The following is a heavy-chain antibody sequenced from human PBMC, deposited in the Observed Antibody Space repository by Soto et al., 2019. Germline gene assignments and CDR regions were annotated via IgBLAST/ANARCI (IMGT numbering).Heavy chain of an antibody. CDR2: IKNDGSST. D-gene: IGHD5-12*01. J-gene: IGHJ4*02. V-gene: IGHV3-74*01. CDR1: GLIFGNYW. CDR3: ARESSGYSSYFDF. Sequence: EVQLVQSGGGLVQPGGSLRLSCAAPGLIFGNYWMHWIRQAPGKGLVWVSRIKNDGSSTNYADSVKGRFTISRDNAKNTRYLQMYSLRAEDTAVYYWARESSGYSSYFDFWGQGTLVTVSS.